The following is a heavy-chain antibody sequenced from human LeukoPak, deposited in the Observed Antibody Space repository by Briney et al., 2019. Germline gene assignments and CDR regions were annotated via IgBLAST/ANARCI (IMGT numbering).Heavy chain of an antibody. D-gene: IGHD6-13*01. J-gene: IGHJ4*02. CDR1: EFTFNHYD. CDR2: LDTARNT. Sequence: GRSQRLSYASSEFTFNHYDMHWVRQATGKGLVRVSTLDTARNTWYPGSVKCRLTISRENAEYSLTLQMSSLRVGNTAVYYCARAKMPGIQTACRVNYFEFWGQGTLVTVFS. V-gene: IGHV3-13*01. CDR3: ARAKMPGIQTACRVNYFEF.